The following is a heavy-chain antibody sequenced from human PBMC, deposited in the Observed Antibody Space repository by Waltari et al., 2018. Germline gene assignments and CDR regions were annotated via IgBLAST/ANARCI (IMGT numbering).Heavy chain of an antibody. CDR3: ARSEDIVVVVGGIDY. Sequence: QVQLVESGGGVVQPGRSLRLSCAASGFPFSSYGMLWVRQAPGKGLEWVAVIWYDGSNKYYADSVKGRFTSSRDNSKNTLYLQMNSLRAEDTAVYYCARSEDIVVVVGGIDYWGQGTLVTVSS. V-gene: IGHV3-33*01. J-gene: IGHJ4*02. CDR1: GFPFSSYG. CDR2: IWYDGSNK. D-gene: IGHD2-15*01.